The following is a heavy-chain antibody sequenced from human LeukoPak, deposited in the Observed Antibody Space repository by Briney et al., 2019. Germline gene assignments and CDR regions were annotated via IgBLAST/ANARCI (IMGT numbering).Heavy chain of an antibody. CDR3: AKNFWSDKYYYYYMDV. V-gene: IGHV3-53*01. CDR2: ITRRGST. Sequence: GGSLRLSCAASGFTVSSNYMSWVRQSPGKGLDWVSAITRRGSTYYADSVKGRFTISRDNSKNTLYLQVNSLRAEDTAIYYCAKNFWSDKYYYYYMDVWGKGTTVTVSS. J-gene: IGHJ6*03. CDR1: GFTVSSNY. D-gene: IGHD3-3*01.